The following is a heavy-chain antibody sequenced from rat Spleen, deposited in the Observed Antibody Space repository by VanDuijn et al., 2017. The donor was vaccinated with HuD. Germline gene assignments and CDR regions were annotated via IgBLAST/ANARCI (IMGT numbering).Heavy chain of an antibody. CDR1: GHSIASSYR. V-gene: IGHV3-3*01. D-gene: IGHD1-4*01. J-gene: IGHJ4*01. CDR2: INSAGST. CDR3: ARGAGYVLDA. Sequence: EVQLQESGPGLVKPSQSLSLTCSVTGHSIASSYRWNWIRKFPGNRLEWMGYINSAGSTNYNPSLKSRISITLDTSKNQFFLQLNSVTTEDTATYYCARGAGYVLDAWGQGASVTVSS.